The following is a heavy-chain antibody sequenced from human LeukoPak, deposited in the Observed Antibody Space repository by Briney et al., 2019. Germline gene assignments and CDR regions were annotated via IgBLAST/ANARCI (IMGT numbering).Heavy chain of an antibody. D-gene: IGHD2-2*01. Sequence: GGSLRLSCAASGFTFSSYSMNWVRQAPGKGLEWVSSISSSSSYIYYADSVKGRFTISRDNARNSLYLQMNSLRAEDTVVYYCAKVSPPYCSSTSCYDGYYMDVWGKGTTVTISS. CDR3: AKVSPPYCSSTSCYDGYYMDV. CDR2: ISSSSSYI. J-gene: IGHJ6*03. CDR1: GFTFSSYS. V-gene: IGHV3-21*04.